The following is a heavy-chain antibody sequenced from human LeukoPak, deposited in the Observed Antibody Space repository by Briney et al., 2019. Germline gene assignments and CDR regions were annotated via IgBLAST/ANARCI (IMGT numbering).Heavy chain of an antibody. CDR1: GDSVSNDNAV. CDR3: ARGLMATGFDP. V-gene: IGHV6-1*01. CDR2: TYYRSRWNY. Sequence: SQTLSLTCAISGDSVSNDNAVWNWIRQSPSRDLEWLGSTYYRSRWNYDYAGSVKGRMTINPDTSKNQFSLQLNSVAPEDTALYYCARGLMATGFDPWGQGTLVTASS. J-gene: IGHJ5*02. D-gene: IGHD5-24*01.